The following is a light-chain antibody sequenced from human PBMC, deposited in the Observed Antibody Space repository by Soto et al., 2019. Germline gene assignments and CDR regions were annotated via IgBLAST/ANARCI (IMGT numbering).Light chain of an antibody. CDR1: QSIGSR. Sequence: DIQMTQSPSTLSASVGDRVTITCRASQSIGSRLAWYRQKPGKAPSLLIYGASTLEGAVPSRFSGSGSGTEFTLTISSLQPDDFATYYCQQYSNWSPYTFGQGTKLEIK. CDR2: GAS. CDR3: QQYSNWSPYT. V-gene: IGKV1-5*03. J-gene: IGKJ2*01.